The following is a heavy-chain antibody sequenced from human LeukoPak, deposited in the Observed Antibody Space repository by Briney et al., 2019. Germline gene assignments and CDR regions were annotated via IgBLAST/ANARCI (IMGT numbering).Heavy chain of an antibody. CDR3: ARARGYSSGWYVS. CDR1: GGSFSGYY. J-gene: IGHJ6*02. D-gene: IGHD6-19*01. CDR2: INHSGST. Sequence: SETLSLTCAVYGGSFSGYYWSWIRQPPGKGLEWIGEINHSGSTNYNPSLKSRVTISVDTSKNQFSLKLSSVTAADTAVYYCARARGYSSGWYVSWGQGTTVTVSS. V-gene: IGHV4-34*01.